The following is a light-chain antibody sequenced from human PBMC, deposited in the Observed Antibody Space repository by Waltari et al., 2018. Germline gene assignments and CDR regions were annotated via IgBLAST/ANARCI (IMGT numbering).Light chain of an antibody. CDR2: DVS. V-gene: IGLV2-23*02. Sequence: QSALTQPASVSGSPGQSITISCTGTRGDVGGYNYVSWYQQHPGKAPQLMIYDVSKRPSGAAHRFSGSKSGKTAYLTVSGLQAEDEADYYCCSYAGASTYVFGTGTKVTVL. CDR1: RGDVGGYNY. CDR3: CSYAGASTYV. J-gene: IGLJ1*01.